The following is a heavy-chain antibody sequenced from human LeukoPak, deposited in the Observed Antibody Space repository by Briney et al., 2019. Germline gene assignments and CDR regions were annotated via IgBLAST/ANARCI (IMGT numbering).Heavy chain of an antibody. V-gene: IGHV3-7*01. CDR1: GFTFRRFW. J-gene: IGHJ3*01. CDR2: IKQDGSEQ. Sequence: GGSLRLSCAASGFTFRRFWMSWVRQAPGKGLEWVANIKQDGSEQYYVDSVKGRFTISRDNAKNSLYLQMNSLRAEDTAVYYCARDTEMLYYDANGYHAWGQGTMVTVSS. D-gene: IGHD3-22*01. CDR3: ARDTEMLYYDANGYHA.